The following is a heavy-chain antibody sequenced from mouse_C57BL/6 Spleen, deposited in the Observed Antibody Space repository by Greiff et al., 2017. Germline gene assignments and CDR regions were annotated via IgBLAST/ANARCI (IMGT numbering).Heavy chain of an antibody. Sequence: QVQLKQPGAELVRPGSSVKLSCKASGYTFTSYWMHWVKQRPIQGLEWIGNIDPSDSETHYNQKFKDKATLTVDKSSSTAYMQLSSLTSEDSAVYYCARMSSHHWYFDVWGTGTTVTVSS. CDR3: ARMSSHHWYFDV. V-gene: IGHV1-52*01. J-gene: IGHJ1*03. CDR2: IDPSDSET. CDR1: GYTFTSYW.